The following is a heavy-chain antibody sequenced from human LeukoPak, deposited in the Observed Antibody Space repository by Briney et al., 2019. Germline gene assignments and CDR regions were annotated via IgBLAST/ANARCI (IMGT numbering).Heavy chain of an antibody. Sequence: GGSLRLSCAVSGITLSNYAMSWVRQAPGKGLEWVSAISGSGGSTYYADSVKGRFTISRDNSKNTLYLQMNSLRAEDTAVYYCAKVPLLWFGELTYYFDYWGQGTLVTVSS. CDR2: ISGSGGST. CDR3: AKVPLLWFGELTYYFDY. J-gene: IGHJ4*02. V-gene: IGHV3-23*01. D-gene: IGHD3-10*01. CDR1: GITLSNYA.